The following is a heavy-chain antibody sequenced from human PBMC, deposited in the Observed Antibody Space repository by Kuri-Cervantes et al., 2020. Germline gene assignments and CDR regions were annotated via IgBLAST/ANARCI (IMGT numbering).Heavy chain of an antibody. Sequence: SETLSLTCAVYGGSFSGYYWSWIRQPPGKGLEWIAYIYYRGSTNYNPSLKSRVTISLDKSKNQFSLKLSSVTAADTAVYYCARNMVRGVHYYMDVWGKGTTVTVSS. D-gene: IGHD3-10*01. CDR1: GGSFSGYY. V-gene: IGHV4-34*11. J-gene: IGHJ6*03. CDR2: IYYRGST. CDR3: ARNMVRGVHYYMDV.